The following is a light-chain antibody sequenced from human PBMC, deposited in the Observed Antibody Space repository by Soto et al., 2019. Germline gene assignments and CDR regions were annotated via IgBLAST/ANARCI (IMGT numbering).Light chain of an antibody. CDR2: DVN. CDR3: SSYTTLNIVI. V-gene: IGLV2-14*03. J-gene: IGLJ2*01. CDR1: SSDVGSSNC. Sequence: QSALTQPASVSVSPGQSITLSCTGSSSDVGSSNCVSWYQQLPGKAPKLIIFDVNNRPSGVSDRFSGSKSDNTASLTISGLQAEDEADYYCSSYTTLNIVIFGGGTKLTVL.